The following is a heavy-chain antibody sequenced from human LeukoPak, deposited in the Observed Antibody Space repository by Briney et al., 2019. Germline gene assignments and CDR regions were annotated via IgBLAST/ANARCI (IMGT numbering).Heavy chain of an antibody. J-gene: IGHJ4*02. D-gene: IGHD3-3*01. V-gene: IGHV3-23*01. Sequence: GGSLRLSCAASGFTFSTYVVNWVRQAPGKGLEWVSAISGSGGSTYYADSVKGRFTISRDNSKNTLYLQMNSLRAEDTAVYYCAKDQTYDFWSGPLFDYWGQGTLVTVSS. CDR3: AKDQTYDFWSGPLFDY. CDR2: ISGSGGST. CDR1: GFTFSTYV.